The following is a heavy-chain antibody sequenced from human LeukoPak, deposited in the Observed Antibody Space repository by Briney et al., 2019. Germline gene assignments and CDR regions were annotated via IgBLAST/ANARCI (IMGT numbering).Heavy chain of an antibody. J-gene: IGHJ4*02. CDR2: IKQDGSEK. V-gene: IGHV3-7*01. Sequence: GGSLRLSCAASGFTFSSYWMSWVRQAPGKGLEWVANIKQDGSEKYYVDSVKGRFTISRDNAKNSLYLQMNSLRAEDTAVYYCALTPDYYGSGSFDYWGQGTLVTVSS. CDR3: ALTPDYYGSGSFDY. D-gene: IGHD3-10*01. CDR1: GFTFSSYW.